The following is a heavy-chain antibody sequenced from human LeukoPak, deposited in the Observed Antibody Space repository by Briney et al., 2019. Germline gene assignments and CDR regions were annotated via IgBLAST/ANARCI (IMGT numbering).Heavy chain of an antibody. CDR2: IDHSGST. Sequence: SETLSLTCAVYGGSFSGYYWSWLRQPPGKGLEWIGEIDHSGSTNYNPSLKSRVTISVDTSKNQFSLKLSSVTAADTAVYYCARQGDPIVVVPAAIAAFDIWGQGTMVTVSS. D-gene: IGHD2-2*01. V-gene: IGHV4-34*01. CDR3: ARQGDPIVVVPAAIAAFDI. J-gene: IGHJ3*02. CDR1: GGSFSGYY.